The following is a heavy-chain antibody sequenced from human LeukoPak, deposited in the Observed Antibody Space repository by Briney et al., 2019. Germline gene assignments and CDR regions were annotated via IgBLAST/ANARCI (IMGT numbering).Heavy chain of an antibody. V-gene: IGHV1-69*05. CDR2: IIPIFGTA. Sequence: GSSVKVSCKASGGTFSSYAISWVRQAPGQGLEWMGGIIPIFGTANYAQKFQGRVTITTDESTSTAYMELSGLRSEDTAVYYCARDPEMATGVLNWFDPWGQGTLVTVSS. D-gene: IGHD5-24*01. CDR1: GGTFSSYA. J-gene: IGHJ5*02. CDR3: ARDPEMATGVLNWFDP.